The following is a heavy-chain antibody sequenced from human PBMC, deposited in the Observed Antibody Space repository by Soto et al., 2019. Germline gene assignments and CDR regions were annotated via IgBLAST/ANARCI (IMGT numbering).Heavy chain of an antibody. CDR1: GYTFTSYA. CDR3: ARAYNWNDVHRDY. CDR2: INAGNGNT. J-gene: IGHJ4*02. D-gene: IGHD1-20*01. Sequence: QVQLVQSGAEVKKPGASVKVSCKASGYTFTSYAMHWVRQAPGQRLEWMGWINAGNGNTKYSQKFQGRVTITRDTSASTAYMELSSLRSEATAVYYCARAYNWNDVHRDYWGQGTLVTVSS. V-gene: IGHV1-3*01.